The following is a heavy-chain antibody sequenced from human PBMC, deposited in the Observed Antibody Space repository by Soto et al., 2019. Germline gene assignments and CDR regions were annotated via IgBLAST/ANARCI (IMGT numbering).Heavy chain of an antibody. CDR3: ARDLAYLPFETGSGLGMDV. D-gene: IGHD2-8*02. J-gene: IGHJ6*02. V-gene: IGHV1-69*06. Sequence: QVQLVQSGAEVKKPGSSVKVSCKASGGTFSSYAISWVRQAPGQGLEWMGGIIPIFGTANYAQKFQGRVTIPADKSTSTAYMELSSLRSEDTAVYYCARDLAYLPFETGSGLGMDVWGQGTTVTVSS. CDR1: GGTFSSYA. CDR2: IIPIFGTA.